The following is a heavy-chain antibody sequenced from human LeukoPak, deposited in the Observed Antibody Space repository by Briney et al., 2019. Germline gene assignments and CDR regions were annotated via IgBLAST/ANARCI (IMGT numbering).Heavy chain of an antibody. Sequence: GGSLRLSCAASGFTVSSNYMSWVCQAPGKRLEWVSVIYSGGSTYYADSVKGRFTISRDNSKNTLYLQMNSLRAEDTAVYYCAIQGDYGDYLETYFDYWGQGTLVTVSS. CDR3: AIQGDYGDYLETYFDY. CDR2: IYSGGST. CDR1: GFTVSSNY. D-gene: IGHD4-17*01. V-gene: IGHV3-53*01. J-gene: IGHJ4*02.